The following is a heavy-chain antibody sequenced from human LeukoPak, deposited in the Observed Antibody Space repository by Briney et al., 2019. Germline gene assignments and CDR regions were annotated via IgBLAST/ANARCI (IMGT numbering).Heavy chain of an antibody. V-gene: IGHV4-61*02. CDR2: IYTSGST. Sequence: SETLSLTCTVSGGSISSGSYYWSWIRQPAGRGLEWIGRIYTSGSTNYNPSLKSRVTMSVDTSKSQFSLKLSSVTAADTAVYYCARGTISGTTTGYYYYMDVWGKGTTVTVSS. CDR3: ARGTISGTTTGYYYYMDV. CDR1: GGSISSGSYY. J-gene: IGHJ6*03. D-gene: IGHD1-7*01.